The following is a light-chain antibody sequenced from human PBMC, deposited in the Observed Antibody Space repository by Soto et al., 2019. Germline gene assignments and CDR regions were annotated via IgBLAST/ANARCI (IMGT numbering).Light chain of an antibody. J-gene: IGKJ2*03. Sequence: DLQMTQSPSSLSASVGDRVTITCRASQNINNYLNWYQQKPGKAPEVLISAASTLQSGVPSRFNGSGAGTDFTLTISSLQPEDFATYFCQQSYSPPVYRFGQGTKLEI. CDR3: QQSYSPPVYR. CDR2: AAS. CDR1: QNINNY. V-gene: IGKV1-39*01.